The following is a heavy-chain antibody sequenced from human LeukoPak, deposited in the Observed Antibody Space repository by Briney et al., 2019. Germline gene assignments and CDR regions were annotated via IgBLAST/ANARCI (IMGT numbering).Heavy chain of an antibody. D-gene: IGHD3-10*01. CDR3: ARHYGP. CDR1: GVSINNYY. CDR2: VYYSGST. V-gene: IGHV4-59*08. J-gene: IGHJ5*02. Sequence: SGTLSLTCSVSGVSINNYYWSWIREPPGRGLEWIGYVYYSGSTNYNPSLKSRVTISVDTSKNQFSLKLNSVTAADTAVYYCARHYGPWGQGTLVTVSS.